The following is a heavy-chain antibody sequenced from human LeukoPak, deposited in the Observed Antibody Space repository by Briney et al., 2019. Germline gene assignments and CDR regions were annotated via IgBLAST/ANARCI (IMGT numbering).Heavy chain of an antibody. Sequence: GRSLRLSCATSGFTFSHYGMHWVRQAPGKGLEWVAVIWSDGTNTFYAGSVKGRFTISRDNSQKTVFLQMNSLRGDDTATYYCARDAQRGFDYSNSLEYWGHGTLVTVSS. V-gene: IGHV3-33*01. J-gene: IGHJ4*01. CDR2: IWSDGTNT. CDR3: ARDAQRGFDYSNSLEY. CDR1: GFTFSHYG. D-gene: IGHD4-11*01.